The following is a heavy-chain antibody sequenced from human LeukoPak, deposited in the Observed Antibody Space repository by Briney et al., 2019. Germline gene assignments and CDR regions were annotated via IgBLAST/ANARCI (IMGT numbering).Heavy chain of an antibody. D-gene: IGHD3-3*01. CDR2: ISYDGSNK. CDR3: AKIPPTITIFGVVNDY. CDR1: GFTLSSYG. V-gene: IGHV3-30*18. J-gene: IGHJ4*02. Sequence: GGSLRLSCAASGFTLSSYGMHWVRQAPGKGLEWVAVISYDGSNKYYADSVKGRFTISRDNSKNTLYLQMNSLRAEDTAVYYCAKIPPTITIFGVVNDYWGQGTLVTVSS.